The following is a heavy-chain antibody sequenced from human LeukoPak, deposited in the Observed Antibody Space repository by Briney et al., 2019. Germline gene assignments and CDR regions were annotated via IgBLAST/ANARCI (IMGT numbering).Heavy chain of an antibody. V-gene: IGHV1-69*05. CDR3: ARDVVSSGGYFDY. CDR2: IIPIFGTA. D-gene: IGHD2-15*01. J-gene: IGHJ4*02. CDR1: GGTFSSYA. Sequence: SVKVSCKASGGTFSSYAISWVRQAPGQGLEWMGGIIPIFGTANYAQKFQGRVTITTDESTSTAYMELSSLRSEDTAVYYCARDVVSSGGYFDYWAREPWSPSPQ.